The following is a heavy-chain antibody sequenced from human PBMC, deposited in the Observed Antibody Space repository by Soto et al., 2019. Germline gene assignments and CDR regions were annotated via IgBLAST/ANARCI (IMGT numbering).Heavy chain of an antibody. D-gene: IGHD3-3*01. CDR3: ARVSYDFWSGYSAAAYYYYMDV. V-gene: IGHV4-59*01. CDR2: IYYSGST. J-gene: IGHJ6*03. CDR1: GGSISSYY. Sequence: SETLSLTCTVSGGSISSYYWSWIRQPPGKGLEWIGYIYYSGSTNYNPSLKSRVTISVDTSKNQFSLKLSSVTAADTAVYYCARVSYDFWSGYSAAAYYYYMDVWGKGTTVTVSS.